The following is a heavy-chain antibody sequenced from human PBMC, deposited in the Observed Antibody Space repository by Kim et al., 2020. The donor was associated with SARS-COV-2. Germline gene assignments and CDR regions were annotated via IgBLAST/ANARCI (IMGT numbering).Heavy chain of an antibody. CDR3: ASCAVAGRGDY. J-gene: IGHJ4*02. D-gene: IGHD6-19*01. Sequence: ANYARKFQGRVTMTADESTSTAYMELSSLRSEDTAVCYCASCAVAGRGDYWGQGTLVTVSS. V-gene: IGHV1-69*01. CDR2: A.